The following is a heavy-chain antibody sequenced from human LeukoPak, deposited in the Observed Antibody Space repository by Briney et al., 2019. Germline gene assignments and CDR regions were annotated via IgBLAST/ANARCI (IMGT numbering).Heavy chain of an antibody. CDR3: AKDFSSGWSTTYFDY. V-gene: IGHV3-30*18. J-gene: IGHJ4*02. Sequence: PGGSPRLSCAASGFTFSSYGMHWVRQAPGKGLEWVAVISYDGSNKYYADSVKGRFTISRDNSKNTLYLQMNSLRAEDTAVYYCAKDFSSGWSTTYFDYWGQGTLVTVSS. CDR2: ISYDGSNK. CDR1: GFTFSSYG. D-gene: IGHD6-19*01.